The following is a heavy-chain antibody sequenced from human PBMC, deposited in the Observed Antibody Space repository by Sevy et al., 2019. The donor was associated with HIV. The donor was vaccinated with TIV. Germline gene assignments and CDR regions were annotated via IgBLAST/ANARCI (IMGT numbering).Heavy chain of an antibody. CDR3: ATGKGRTYYYYYGMDV. CDR1: GYTLTELS. V-gene: IGHV1-24*01. CDR2: FDPEDGET. D-gene: IGHD1-26*01. J-gene: IGHJ6*02. Sequence: ASVKVSCKVSGYTLTELSMHWVRQAPGKGLEWMGGFDPEDGETIYAQKFQGRVTMTEDTSTATAYMELSSLRSEDTAVYYCATGKGRTYYYYYGMDVWGQGTTVTVSS.